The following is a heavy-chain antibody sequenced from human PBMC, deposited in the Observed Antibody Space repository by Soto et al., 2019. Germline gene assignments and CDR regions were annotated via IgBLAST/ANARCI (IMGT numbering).Heavy chain of an antibody. V-gene: IGHV4-59*01. Sequence: SETLSLTCTVSGGSISSYYWSWIRQPPGKGLEWIGYIYYSGSTNYNPSFKSRVTISVDTSKNQFSLKLSSVTAADTAVYYCARIGRTVPAAILYYYYMDVWGKGTTVTVSS. CDR2: IYYSGST. D-gene: IGHD2-2*01. CDR1: GGSISSYY. CDR3: ARIGRTVPAAILYYYYMDV. J-gene: IGHJ6*03.